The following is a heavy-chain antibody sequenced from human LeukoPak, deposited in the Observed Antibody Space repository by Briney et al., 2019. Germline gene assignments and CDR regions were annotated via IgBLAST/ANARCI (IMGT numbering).Heavy chain of an antibody. D-gene: IGHD5-24*01. CDR2: MNPNSGNT. Sequence: ASVKVSCKASGYTFTGYYMHWVRQATGQGLEWMGWMNPNSGNTGYAQKFQGRVTMTRNTSISTAYMELSSLRSEDTAVYYCARVQQFYWYFDLWGRGTLVTVSS. CDR3: ARVQQFYWYFDL. J-gene: IGHJ2*01. CDR1: GYTFTGYY. V-gene: IGHV1-8*02.